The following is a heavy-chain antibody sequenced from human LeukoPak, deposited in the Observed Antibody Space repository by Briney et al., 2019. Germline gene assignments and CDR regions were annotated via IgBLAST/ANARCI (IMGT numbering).Heavy chain of an antibody. J-gene: IGHJ6*04. CDR3: ARDRMITFGGVIAPMDV. D-gene: IGHD3-16*02. CDR2: IYYSGST. V-gene: IGHV4-59*01. Sequence: SETLSLTCTVSGGSISCYYWSWLREPPGKGLEWVGYIYYSGSTNYNPSLQSRVTISVATSKNQFSLKLSSVTAADTAVYYCARDRMITFGGVIAPMDVWGKGTTVTVSS. CDR1: GGSISCYY.